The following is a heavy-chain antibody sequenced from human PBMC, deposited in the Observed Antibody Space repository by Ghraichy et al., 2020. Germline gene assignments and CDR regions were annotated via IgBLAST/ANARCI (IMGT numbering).Heavy chain of an antibody. D-gene: IGHD1-26*01. CDR2: INSNGLTI. CDR1: GFTFSRNA. CDR3: ARESSGTYSLDN. Sequence: GESLNISCAASGFTFSRNAMNWVRQAPGKGLEWISYINSNGLTIYYADSVQGRFTISRDNAQSSLFLHMNSLTHEDTAVYYCARESSGTYSLDNWGQGSLVSVSS. V-gene: IGHV3-48*02. J-gene: IGHJ4*02.